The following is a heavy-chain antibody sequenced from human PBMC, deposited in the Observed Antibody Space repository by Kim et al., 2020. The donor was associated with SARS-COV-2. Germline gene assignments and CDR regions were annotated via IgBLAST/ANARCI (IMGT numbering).Heavy chain of an antibody. Sequence: GGSLRLSCAASGFTFSNAWMNWVRQTPGKGLEWVGLIKRKSDGETTLYAAPVKGRLTISRDDSKNTVYLQMNVLKTEDTAVYFCTTDPVAAGGTSYWGQGTLVSVSS. CDR1: GFTFSNAW. J-gene: IGHJ4*02. CDR3: TTDPVAAGGTSY. V-gene: IGHV3-15*01. CDR2: IKRKSDGETT. D-gene: IGHD6-13*01.